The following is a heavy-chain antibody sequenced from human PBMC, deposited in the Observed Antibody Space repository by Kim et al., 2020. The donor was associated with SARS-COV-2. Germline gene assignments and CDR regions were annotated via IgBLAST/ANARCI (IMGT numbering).Heavy chain of an antibody. V-gene: IGHV4-34*01. CDR1: GGSFSGYY. Sequence: SETLSLTCAVYGGSFSGYYWSWIRQPPGKGLEWIGEINHSGSTNYNPSLKSRVTISVDTSKNQFSLKLSSVTAADTAVYYCARGRHLLWSRLPNNWFDPWGQGTLVTVSS. CDR2: INHSGST. J-gene: IGHJ5*02. CDR3: ARGRHLLWSRLPNNWFDP. D-gene: IGHD3-10*01.